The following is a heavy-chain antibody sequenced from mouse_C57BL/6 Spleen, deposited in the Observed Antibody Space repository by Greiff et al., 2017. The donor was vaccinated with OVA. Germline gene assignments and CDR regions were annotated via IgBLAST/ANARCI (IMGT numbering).Heavy chain of an antibody. V-gene: IGHV1-26*01. J-gene: IGHJ2*01. CDR1: GYTFTDYY. Sequence: EVQLQQSGPELVKPGASVKISCKASGYTFTDYYMNWVKQSHGKSLEWIGDINPNNGGTSYNQKFKGKATLTVDKSSSTAYMELRSLTSEDSAVYYCARSGYYGSSWFDYWGQGTTLTVSS. CDR3: ARSGYYGSSWFDY. D-gene: IGHD1-1*01. CDR2: INPNNGGT.